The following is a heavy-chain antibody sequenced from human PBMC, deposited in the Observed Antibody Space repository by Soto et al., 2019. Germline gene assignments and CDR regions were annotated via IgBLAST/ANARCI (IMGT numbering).Heavy chain of an antibody. J-gene: IGHJ4*02. CDR3: AKDTSVVPAAIWVY. CDR2: ISGSGGST. Sequence: EVQLLESGGGLVQPGGSLRLSCAASGFTFSSYAMRWVRQAPGQGLEWVSAISGSGGSTYYADSVKGRFTSSRDNSKNTLYLQMNSLRAEDTAVYYCAKDTSVVPAAIWVYWGQGTLVTVSS. V-gene: IGHV3-23*01. D-gene: IGHD2-2*01. CDR1: GFTFSSYA.